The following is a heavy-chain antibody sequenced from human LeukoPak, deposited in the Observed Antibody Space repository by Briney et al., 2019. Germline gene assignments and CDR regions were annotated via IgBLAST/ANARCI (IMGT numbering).Heavy chain of an antibody. CDR2: IIPIFGTA. CDR3: ASSYGSGSYGDFDD. J-gene: IGHJ4*02. D-gene: IGHD3-10*01. V-gene: IGHV1-69*13. Sequence: GSSVQVSSKASGGTFSSYAISWLRQAPGQGLEWMGGIIPIFGTANYAQKFQGRVTITADESTSTASMELSSLRSEDTAVYYCASSYGSGSYGDFDDWGQGTLVTVSS. CDR1: GGTFSSYA.